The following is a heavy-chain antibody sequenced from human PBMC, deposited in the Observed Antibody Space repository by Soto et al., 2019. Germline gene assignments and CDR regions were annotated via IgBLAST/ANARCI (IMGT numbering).Heavy chain of an antibody. D-gene: IGHD2-2*01. CDR3: ARQLERRVCAASH. Sequence: QVQLAESGGGLVKSGGSLTLSCSTSGFFFTDYFMSWIRQAPGKGLEWVSYISPSGDVTHYADSVKGRFTISRDNTKNSLFLQMSSLRDDDTAVYYCARQLERRVCAASHWGQGTRVSVSS. V-gene: IGHV3-11*01. J-gene: IGHJ4*02. CDR2: ISPSGDVT. CDR1: GFFFTDYF.